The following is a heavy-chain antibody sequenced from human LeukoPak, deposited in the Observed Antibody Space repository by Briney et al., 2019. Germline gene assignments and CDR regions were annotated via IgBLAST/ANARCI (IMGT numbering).Heavy chain of an antibody. J-gene: IGHJ3*02. CDR3: ARDEVAPGPTDAFDI. CDR2: IYSGGST. V-gene: IGHV3-53*01. Sequence: EALSLTCTVSGGSISSHYWGWIRQPPGKGLEWVSVIYSGGSTYYADSVKGRFTISRDNSKNTLYLQMNSLRAEDTAVYYCARDEVAPGPTDAFDIWGQGTMVTVSS. D-gene: IGHD5-12*01. CDR1: GGSISSHY.